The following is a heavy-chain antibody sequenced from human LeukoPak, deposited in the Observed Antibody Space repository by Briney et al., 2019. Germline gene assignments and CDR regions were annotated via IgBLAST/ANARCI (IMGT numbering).Heavy chain of an antibody. V-gene: IGHV3-15*01. CDR2: IKSKTDGGTT. CDR3: PPVPRTFPTDWFDP. D-gene: IGHD1-14*01. J-gene: IGHJ5*02. Sequence: GGSLRLSCAASGFTFSNAWMSWVRQAPGKGLEWVGRIKSKTDGGTTDYAAPVKGRFTISRDDSKNPLYLQMNSLKTEDTAVYYCPPVPRTFPTDWFDPWGQGTMVTVSS. CDR1: GFTFSNAW.